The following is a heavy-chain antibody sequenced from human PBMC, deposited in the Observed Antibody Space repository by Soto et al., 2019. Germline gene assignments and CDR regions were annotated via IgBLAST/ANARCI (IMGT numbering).Heavy chain of an antibody. CDR3: VSGLDPGAY. V-gene: IGHV3-33*03. CDR2: IWHDGSNE. CDR1: GFTFSNYG. Sequence: QVQLVESGGGVVQPGRSLRLSCASSGFTFSNYGMHWVRQAPGKGPEWVAVIWHDGSNEQYADSVKGRFTISRDNSQNSLYLQMNSLRAEDTAVYYCVSGLDPGAYWGQGTLVTVSS. D-gene: IGHD6-25*01. J-gene: IGHJ4*02.